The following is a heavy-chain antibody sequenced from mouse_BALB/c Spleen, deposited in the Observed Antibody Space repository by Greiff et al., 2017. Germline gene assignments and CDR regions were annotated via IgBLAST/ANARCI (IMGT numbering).Heavy chain of an antibody. V-gene: IGHV1-80*01. Sequence: QVQLLQSGAELVRPGSSVKISCKASGFAFSSYWMNWVKQSPGQGLEWIGLIYPGADDTNYNGNFKGKATLTADKASSTVYMQLSSLTSEDSAVYFCARDTYSRYFDDWGAGTPVTVSS. J-gene: IGHJ1*01. CDR1: GFAFSSYW. CDR3: ARDTYSRYFDD. D-gene: IGHD2-10*01. CDR2: IYPGADDT.